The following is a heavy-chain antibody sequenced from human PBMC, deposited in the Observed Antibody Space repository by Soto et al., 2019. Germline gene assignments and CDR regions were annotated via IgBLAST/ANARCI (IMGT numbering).Heavy chain of an antibody. CDR3: AKMNWNDWRSPYGMDV. V-gene: IGHV3-23*01. Sequence: GGSLRLSCAASGFAFGTSAMTWVRQAPGKGLEWVSTISGSGGSTYYADSVKGRFTISRDNSKNTLYLQMNSLRAEDTAVYYCAKMNWNDWRSPYGMDVWGQGTTVTVSS. J-gene: IGHJ6*02. D-gene: IGHD1-1*01. CDR1: GFAFGTSA. CDR2: ISGSGGST.